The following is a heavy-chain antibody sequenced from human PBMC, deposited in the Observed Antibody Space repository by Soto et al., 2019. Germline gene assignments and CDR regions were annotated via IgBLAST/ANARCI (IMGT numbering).Heavy chain of an antibody. CDR3: ASPKIAFYNWFDP. D-gene: IGHD3-3*02. J-gene: IGHJ5*02. CDR1: GGSISSSSYY. CDR2: IYYSGST. Sequence: QLQLQESGPGLVRPSETLSLTCTVSGGSISSSSYYWGWIRQPPGKGLEWIGSIYYSGSTYYNPSLKSRAPLSADXXKNQFSLKLSSVTAADTAVYYCASPKIAFYNWFDPWGQGTLVTVSS. V-gene: IGHV4-39*01.